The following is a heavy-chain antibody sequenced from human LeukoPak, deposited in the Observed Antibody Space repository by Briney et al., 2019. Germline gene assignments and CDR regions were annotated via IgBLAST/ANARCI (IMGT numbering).Heavy chain of an antibody. CDR1: GYTFSGYG. V-gene: IGHV1-18*01. CDR3: ARVQGCSSTSCYGYYYYYGMDV. D-gene: IGHD2-2*01. CDR2: ISAYNGNT. Sequence: ASVKVSCTASGYTFSGYGISWVRQAPGQGLEWMGWISAYNGNTNYAQKLQGRVTMTTDTSTSTAYMELRSLRSDDTAVYYCARVQGCSSTSCYGYYYYYGMDVWGQGTTVTVSS. J-gene: IGHJ6*02.